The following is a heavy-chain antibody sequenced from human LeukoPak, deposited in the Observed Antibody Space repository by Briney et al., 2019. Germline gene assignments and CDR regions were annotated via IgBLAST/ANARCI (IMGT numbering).Heavy chain of an antibody. Sequence: GASVKVSCKASGYTFTSHAMNWVRQAPGQGLEWMGWINTNTGNPTYAQGFTGRFVFSLDTSVSTAYLQISSLKAEDTAVYYCARAFHYFRGTHYYYYYYMDVWGKGTTVTVSS. CDR3: ARAFHYFRGTHYYYYYYMDV. D-gene: IGHD2/OR15-2a*01. J-gene: IGHJ6*03. V-gene: IGHV7-4-1*02. CDR2: INTNTGNP. CDR1: GYTFTSHA.